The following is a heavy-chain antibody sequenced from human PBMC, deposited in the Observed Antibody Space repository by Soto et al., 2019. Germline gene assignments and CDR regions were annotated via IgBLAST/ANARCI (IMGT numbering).Heavy chain of an antibody. D-gene: IGHD6-6*01. J-gene: IGHJ4*02. CDR2: IYYSGST. Sequence: SETLFLTCTVSGGSISSGGYYWSWIRQHPGKGLEWIGYIYYSGSTYYNPSLKSRVTLSVDTSKNQFSLKLSSVTAADTAVYYCARVSQGEAARRGYYFDYWGQGTLVTVSS. CDR3: ARVSQGEAARRGYYFDY. V-gene: IGHV4-31*03. CDR1: GGSISSGGYY.